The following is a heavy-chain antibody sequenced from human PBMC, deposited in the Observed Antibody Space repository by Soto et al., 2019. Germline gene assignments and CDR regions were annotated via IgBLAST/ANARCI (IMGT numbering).Heavy chain of an antibody. CDR1: GFTFTRYS. CDR2: ISSTTNYI. Sequence: EVQLVESGGGLVKPGGSLRLSCAASGFTFTRYSMNWVRQAPGKGLEWVSSISSTTNYIYYGDSMKGRFTISRDNAKNSLYLEMNSLRAEDTAVYYCARDTGPNGYNYYYFGMDVWGQGTTVTVSS. J-gene: IGHJ6*02. D-gene: IGHD5-18*01. CDR3: ARDTGPNGYNYYYFGMDV. V-gene: IGHV3-21*06.